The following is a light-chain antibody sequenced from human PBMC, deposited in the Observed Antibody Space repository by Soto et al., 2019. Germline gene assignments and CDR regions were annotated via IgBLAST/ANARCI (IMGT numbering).Light chain of an antibody. CDR2: EVT. J-gene: IGLJ1*01. Sequence: QSALTQPASVSGSPGQSITISCTGTSSDVGGYNYVSWYQQHPGKAPKLMIYEVTHRPSGVSNRFSGSKSGNTASLTISGLQAEDEADYYCSSYTTTNTSVFGTGTKVTVL. V-gene: IGLV2-14*01. CDR3: SSYTTTNTSV. CDR1: SSDVGGYNY.